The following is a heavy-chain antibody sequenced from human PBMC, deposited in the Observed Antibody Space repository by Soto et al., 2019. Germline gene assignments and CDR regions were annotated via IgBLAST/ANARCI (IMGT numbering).Heavy chain of an antibody. V-gene: IGHV4-31*11. Sequence: SETLSLTCAVSGGSIISADSYWFWIRKHPGKGLEWIGYIAYSGDTYYNPSLKSRVEISLDGSQNQFSLNLRSVTAADTAVYYCAREGDYRTWFEPWGPGTLVTVSS. J-gene: IGHJ5*02. CDR2: IAYSGDT. D-gene: IGHD4-17*01. CDR3: AREGDYRTWFEP. CDR1: GGSIISADSY.